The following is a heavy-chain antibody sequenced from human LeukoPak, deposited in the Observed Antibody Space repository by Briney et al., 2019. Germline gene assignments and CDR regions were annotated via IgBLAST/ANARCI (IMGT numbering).Heavy chain of an antibody. CDR2: INHSGST. J-gene: IGHJ5*02. CDR1: GGSLSGYY. D-gene: IGHD2-15*01. V-gene: IGHV4-34*01. Sequence: SETLSLTCAVYGGSLSGYYWSWIRQPPGKGLEWIGEINHSGSTNYNPSLKSRVTISVDTSKNQFSLKLSSVTAADTAVYYCARGFRNAYCSGGSCYRGSWFDPWGQGTLVTVSS. CDR3: ARGFRNAYCSGGSCYRGSWFDP.